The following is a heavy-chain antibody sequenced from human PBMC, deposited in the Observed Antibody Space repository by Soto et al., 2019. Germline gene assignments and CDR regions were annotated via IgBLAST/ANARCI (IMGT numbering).Heavy chain of an antibody. J-gene: IGHJ4*02. CDR2: IYYSGST. Sequence: SETLSLTCSVSGGSISSSSYYWGWIRQPPGKGLEWIGSIYYSGSTYYNPSLKSRVTISVDTSKNQFSLKLSSVTAADTAVYYCARHGSSGSYSPYYFDYWGQGTLVTVSS. CDR1: GGSISSSSYY. V-gene: IGHV4-39*01. D-gene: IGHD3-22*01. CDR3: ARHGSSGSYSPYYFDY.